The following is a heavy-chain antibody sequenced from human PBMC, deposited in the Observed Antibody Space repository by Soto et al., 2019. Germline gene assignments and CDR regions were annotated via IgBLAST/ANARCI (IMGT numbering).Heavy chain of an antibody. D-gene: IGHD1-26*01. J-gene: IGHJ3*02. V-gene: IGHV3-48*01. Sequence: GGSLRLSCAASGFTFSSYSMNWVRQAPGKGLEWVSYISSSSSTIYYADSVKGRFTISRDNAKNSLYLQMNSLRAEDTAVYYCARHGITGSYYDAFDIWGQGTMVTVSS. CDR2: ISSSSSTI. CDR1: GFTFSSYS. CDR3: ARHGITGSYYDAFDI.